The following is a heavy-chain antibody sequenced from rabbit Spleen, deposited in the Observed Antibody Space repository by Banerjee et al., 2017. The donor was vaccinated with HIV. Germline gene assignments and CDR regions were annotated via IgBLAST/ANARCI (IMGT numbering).Heavy chain of an antibody. D-gene: IGHD8-1*01. CDR1: GFSFSSNG. CDR3: ANYGGPTYYMGEYFAL. CDR2: IVNGHGST. V-gene: IGHV1S45*01. J-gene: IGHJ3*01. Sequence: QEQLVESGGGLVKPEGSLTLTCTASGFSFSSNGICWVRQAPGKGLEWIACIVNGHGSTYYASWAKGRFPIPKTSSTTVTLQMTSLTAADTAPYFCANYGGPTYYMGEYFALWGQGTLVTVS.